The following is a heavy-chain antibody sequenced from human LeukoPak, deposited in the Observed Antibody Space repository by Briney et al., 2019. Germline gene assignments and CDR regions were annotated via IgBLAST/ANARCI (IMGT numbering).Heavy chain of an antibody. Sequence: SETLSLTCAVSGGSISSGGYSWSWIRQPPGKGLEWIGYIYYSGSTYYNPSLKSRVTISVDTSKNQFSLKLSSVTAADTAVYYCARDLGSSWFDYWGQGTLVTVSS. V-gene: IGHV4-30-4*07. J-gene: IGHJ4*02. CDR2: IYYSGST. CDR3: ARDLGSSWFDY. CDR1: GGSISSGGYS. D-gene: IGHD6-13*01.